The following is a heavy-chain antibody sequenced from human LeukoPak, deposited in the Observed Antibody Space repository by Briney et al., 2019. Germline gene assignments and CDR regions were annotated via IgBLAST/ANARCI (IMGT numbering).Heavy chain of an antibody. Sequence: GESLKISCRGFGYSFSNYWIGWVRQMPGKGLEWMGIIYPGDSNTRYSPSFQGQVIISADKSISTAYLQWSSLKASDTAMYYCAVYYYDNSGYLPFDYWGQGTLVTVSS. CDR1: GYSFSNYW. CDR3: AVYYYDNSGYLPFDY. V-gene: IGHV5-51*01. CDR2: IYPGDSNT. D-gene: IGHD3-22*01. J-gene: IGHJ4*02.